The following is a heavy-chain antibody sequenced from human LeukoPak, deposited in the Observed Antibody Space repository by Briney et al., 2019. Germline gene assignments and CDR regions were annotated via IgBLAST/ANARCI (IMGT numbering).Heavy chain of an antibody. V-gene: IGHV1-8*01. J-gene: IGHJ4*02. CDR2: MNPNSGNT. CDR1: GYTFTSYD. Sequence: ASVKVSCKASGYTFTSYDINWVRQATGQGLEWMGWMNPNSGNTGYAQKFQGRVTMTRNTSISTAYMELSSLRSEDTAVYYCATGGPSMVRGVGGSQNFDYWGQGTLVTVSS. CDR3: ATGGPSMVRGVGGSQNFDY. D-gene: IGHD3-10*01.